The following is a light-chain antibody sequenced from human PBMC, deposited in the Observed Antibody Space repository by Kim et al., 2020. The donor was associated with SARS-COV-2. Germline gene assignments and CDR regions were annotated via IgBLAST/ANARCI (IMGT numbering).Light chain of an antibody. CDR2: AAS. Sequence: SASVGNRVTSPCRASQIIRSYLNWYQQKPGKAPKLLIYAASSLQSGVPSRFSGSGSGTDSTLTISSLQPEDFATYYCQQSYSTPYTFGQGTKLEI. CDR3: QQSYSTPYT. CDR1: QIIRSY. V-gene: IGKV1-39*01. J-gene: IGKJ2*01.